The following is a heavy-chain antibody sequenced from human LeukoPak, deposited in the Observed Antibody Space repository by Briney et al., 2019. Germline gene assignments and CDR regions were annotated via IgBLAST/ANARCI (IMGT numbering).Heavy chain of an antibody. CDR2: IHQGGSEK. D-gene: IGHD3-22*01. J-gene: IGHJ5*02. CDR3: ARDLMPGSSGYRGPLDP. CDR1: GFTFSSYW. Sequence: GGSLRLSCAGSGFTFSSYWMSWVRQAPGKGLEWVANIHQGGSEKHYMDSVKGRFTISRDNAKNSLHLQMNSLRVEDTAVYYCARDLMPGSSGYRGPLDPWGQGTLVTVSS. V-gene: IGHV3-7*01.